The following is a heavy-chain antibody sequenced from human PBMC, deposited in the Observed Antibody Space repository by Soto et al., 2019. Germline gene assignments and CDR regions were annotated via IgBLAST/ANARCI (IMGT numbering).Heavy chain of an antibody. J-gene: IGHJ4*02. Sequence: SETLSLTCTVSGGSISSYYWSWIRQPPGKGLEWIGYIYYSGSTNYNPSLKSRVTISVDTSKNQFSLKLSSVTAADTAVYYCASMDSGYDSYFDYWGQGTMVTVSS. D-gene: IGHD5-12*01. V-gene: IGHV4-59*08. CDR2: IYYSGST. CDR3: ASMDSGYDSYFDY. CDR1: GGSISSYY.